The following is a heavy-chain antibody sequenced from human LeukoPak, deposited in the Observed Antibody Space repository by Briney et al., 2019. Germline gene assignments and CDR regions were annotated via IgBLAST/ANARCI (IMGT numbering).Heavy chain of an antibody. CDR2: MNTDGSRI. J-gene: IGHJ4*02. D-gene: IGHD2-8*02. CDR3: ASDFTGPDDY. V-gene: IGHV3-74*01. Sequence: GGSLRPSCAASGFTFIRYWMHWFGKPPGKGLFWVSRMNTDGSRIDYADSVKGRFTISRDNAKNTLYLQMNSLGVEDTAVYSCASDFTGPDDYWGQGTLVTVSS. CDR1: GFTFIRYW.